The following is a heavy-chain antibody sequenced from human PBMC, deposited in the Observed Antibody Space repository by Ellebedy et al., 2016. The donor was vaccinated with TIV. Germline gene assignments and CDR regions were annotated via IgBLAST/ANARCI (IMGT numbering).Heavy chain of an antibody. CDR3: ARKTDTGTSGDY. J-gene: IGHJ4*02. CDR1: GYSISSGYF. D-gene: IGHD1-1*01. Sequence: MPSETLSLTCTVSGYSISSGYFWGWIRQPPGKGLEWIGSIYHSGSTYYNPSLKSRVTISVDTSKNQLSLKLSSVTAADTAMYYCARKTDTGTSGDYWGQGTPVTVSS. V-gene: IGHV4-38-2*02. CDR2: IYHSGST.